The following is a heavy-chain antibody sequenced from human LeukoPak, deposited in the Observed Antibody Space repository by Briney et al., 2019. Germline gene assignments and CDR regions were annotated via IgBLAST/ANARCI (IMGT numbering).Heavy chain of an antibody. CDR3: ARDVIYYGSGSYYNNWFDP. CDR1: GYTFTSYG. J-gene: IGHJ5*02. V-gene: IGHV1-18*01. Sequence: LGASVKVSCKASGYTFTSYGISWVRQAPGQGLEWMGWISAYNGNTNYAQKLQGRVTMTTDTSTSTAYMELRSLRSDDTAVYYCARDVIYYGSGSYYNNWFDPWGQGTLVTVSS. CDR2: ISAYNGNT. D-gene: IGHD3-10*01.